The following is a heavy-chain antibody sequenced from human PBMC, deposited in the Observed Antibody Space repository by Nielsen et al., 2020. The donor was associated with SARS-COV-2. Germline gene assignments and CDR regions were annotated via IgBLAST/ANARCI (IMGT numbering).Heavy chain of an antibody. CDR2: IKQDGSEK. CDR3: ARDRGVTMTTTPEFMDV. V-gene: IGHV3-7*03. CDR1: GFTFSSYW. Sequence: GESLKISCAASGFTFSSYWMSWVRQAPGKGLEWVANIKQDGSEKYYVDSVKGRFTISRDNAKNSLYLQMNSLRAEDTAVYYCARDRGVTMTTTPEFMDVWGQGTTVTVSS. J-gene: IGHJ6*02. D-gene: IGHD3-10*01.